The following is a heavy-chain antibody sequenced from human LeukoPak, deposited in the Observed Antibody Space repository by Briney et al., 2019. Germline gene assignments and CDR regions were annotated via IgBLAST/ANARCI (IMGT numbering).Heavy chain of an antibody. CDR3: AREWITCIDFHCFSAFDY. CDR1: GFTFSNFG. V-gene: IGHV3-21*06. CDR2: IGGGTTHT. D-gene: IGHD2-21*02. Sequence: GGSLRLACTASGFTFSNFGINWVRQAPGKGLEWVSSIGGGTTHTFYADSVKGRFTISRDNAENSLYLEMTSLRAEDTAFYYCAREWITCIDFHCFSAFDYWGQGALVTVSS. J-gene: IGHJ4*02.